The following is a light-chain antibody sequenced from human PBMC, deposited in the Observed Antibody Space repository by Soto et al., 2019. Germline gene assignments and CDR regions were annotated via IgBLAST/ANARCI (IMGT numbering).Light chain of an antibody. CDR3: QQYGSSPET. V-gene: IGKV3-20*01. CDR2: GAS. CDR1: QSVSSSY. J-gene: IGKJ1*01. Sequence: EIVLTQSPGTLSLSPGERATRSCRASQSVSSSYLAWYQQKPGQAPRLLIYGASSRATGIPDRFSGSGSGTDFTLTISRLEPEDFAVYYCQQYGSSPETFGQGTKVGIK.